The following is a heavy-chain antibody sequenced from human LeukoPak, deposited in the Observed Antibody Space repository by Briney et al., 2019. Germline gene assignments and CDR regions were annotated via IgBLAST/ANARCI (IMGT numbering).Heavy chain of an antibody. CDR1: GGSISSGGYY. CDR2: IYYSGGT. V-gene: IGHV4-31*03. J-gene: IGHJ4*02. Sequence: SETLSLTCTVSGGSISSGGYYWSWIRQHPGKGLEWIGYIYYSGGTYYNPSLKSRVTISVDTSKNQFSLKLSSVTAADTAVYYCARGPSHDSSSWSPSVYYFDYWGQGTLVTVSS. CDR3: ARGPSHDSSSWSPSVYYFDY. D-gene: IGHD6-13*01.